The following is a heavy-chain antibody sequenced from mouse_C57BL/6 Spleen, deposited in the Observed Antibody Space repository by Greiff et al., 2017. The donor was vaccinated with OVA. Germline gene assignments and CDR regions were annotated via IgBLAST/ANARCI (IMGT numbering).Heavy chain of an antibody. V-gene: IGHV10-1*01. CDR2: IRSKSNNYAT. Sequence: DVHLVESGGGLVQPKGSLKLSCAASGFSFNTYAMNWVRQAPGKGLEWVARIRSKSNNYATYYADSVKDRFTISRDDSESMLYLQMNNLKTEDTAMYYCVRHKGYGNYGAMDYWGQGTSVTVSS. CDR3: VRHKGYGNYGAMDY. J-gene: IGHJ4*01. D-gene: IGHD2-1*01. CDR1: GFSFNTYA.